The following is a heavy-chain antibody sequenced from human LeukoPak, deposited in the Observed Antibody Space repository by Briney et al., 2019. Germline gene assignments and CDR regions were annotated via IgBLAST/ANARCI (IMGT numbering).Heavy chain of an antibody. CDR2: ISSSGSTI. Sequence: GGSLRLSCAASGFTFSSYEMNWVRQAPGKGLEWVSYISSSGSTIYYADSVKGRFTISRDNAKNSLYLQMNSLRAEDTAVYYCARGSYDILTGAFDYWGQGTLVTVSS. J-gene: IGHJ4*02. D-gene: IGHD3-9*01. V-gene: IGHV3-48*03. CDR3: ARGSYDILTGAFDY. CDR1: GFTFSSYE.